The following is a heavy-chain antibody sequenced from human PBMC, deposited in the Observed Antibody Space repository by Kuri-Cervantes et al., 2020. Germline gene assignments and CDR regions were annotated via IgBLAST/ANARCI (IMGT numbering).Heavy chain of an antibody. J-gene: IGHJ4*02. CDR3: AREYGSSCGDY. CDR1: GFTFSSYG. CDR2: IWYDGSNK. D-gene: IGHD3-10*01. Sequence: GGSLRLSCAASGFTFSSYGMRWVRQAPGKGLEWVAVIWYDGSNKYYADSVKGRFTISRDNSKNTLYLQMNSLRAEDTAVYYCAREYGSSCGDYWGQGTLVTVSS. V-gene: IGHV3-33*01.